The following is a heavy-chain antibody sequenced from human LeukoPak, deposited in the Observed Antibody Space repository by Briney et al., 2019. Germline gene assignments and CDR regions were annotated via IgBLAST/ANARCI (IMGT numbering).Heavy chain of an antibody. V-gene: IGHV3-23*01. CDR3: AKEGGNTYGPVFDY. J-gene: IGHJ4*02. CDR1: GFTFSNYA. D-gene: IGHD2-8*01. CDR2: LSESGTDT. Sequence: GGGLRLSCAASGFTFSNYAVSWVRQAPGKGLEWVSSLSESGTDTYYADSVKGRFTISRDNTKNTLYLQMNSLRAEDTALYYCAKEGGNTYGPVFDYWGQGTLVTVSS.